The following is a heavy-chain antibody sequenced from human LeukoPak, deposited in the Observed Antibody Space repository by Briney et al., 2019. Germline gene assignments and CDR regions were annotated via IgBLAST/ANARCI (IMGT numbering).Heavy chain of an antibody. CDR2: VSFDGSDK. CDR3: ATQPCSGGRCYLLH. V-gene: IGHV3-30*04. Sequence: GGSLRLSCAASGFTFSSYAMHWVRQAPGKGLEWGAVVSFDGSDKFYADSVKGRFTISRDNSKNTLYLQLNSPRTEDTAVYYCATQPCSGGRCYLLHWGQGTLVTVSS. CDR1: GFTFSSYA. J-gene: IGHJ4*02. D-gene: IGHD2-15*01.